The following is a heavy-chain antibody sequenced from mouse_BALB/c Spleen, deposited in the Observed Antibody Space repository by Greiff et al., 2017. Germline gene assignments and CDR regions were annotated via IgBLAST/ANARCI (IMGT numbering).Heavy chain of an antibody. CDR2: IYPGDGDT. Sequence: QVQLQQSGAELARPGASVKLSCKASGYTFTSYWMQWVKQRPGQGLEWIGAIYPGDGDTRYTQKFKGKATLTADKSSSTAYMQLSSLASEDSAVYYCARREDWGQGTTLTVSS. V-gene: IGHV1-87*01. J-gene: IGHJ2*01. CDR1: GYTFTSYW. CDR3: ARRED.